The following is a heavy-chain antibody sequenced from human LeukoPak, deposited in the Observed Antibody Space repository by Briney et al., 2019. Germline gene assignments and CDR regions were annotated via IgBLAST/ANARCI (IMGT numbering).Heavy chain of an antibody. CDR2: MNPNSGNT. CDR1: GYTFTTYD. CDR3: ARGLVVLAATSWAFDI. D-gene: IGHD2-15*01. J-gene: IGHJ3*02. V-gene: IGHV1-8*01. Sequence: ASVKVSCEASGYTFTTYDINWVRQATGQGLEWMGWMNPNSGNTGYAQKFQGRVTMTRNTSISTAYMELSSLRSEDTAVYYCARGLVVLAATSWAFDIWGHGTMVTVSS.